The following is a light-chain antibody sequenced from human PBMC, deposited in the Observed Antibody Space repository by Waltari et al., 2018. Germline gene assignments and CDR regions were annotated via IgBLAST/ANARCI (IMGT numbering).Light chain of an antibody. CDR3: TSDAGSNSNSFYV. CDR2: DVT. CDR1: SSDIGA. J-gene: IGLJ1*01. Sequence: QSALTQPPSASGSPEQSVPISCTGASSDIGAVSWYQHHPGKVPKLMIYDVTKRPSGVPDRFSGSGSGNTASLTVSGLQPEDEADYYCTSDAGSNSNSFYVFGTGTKVTVL. V-gene: IGLV2-8*01.